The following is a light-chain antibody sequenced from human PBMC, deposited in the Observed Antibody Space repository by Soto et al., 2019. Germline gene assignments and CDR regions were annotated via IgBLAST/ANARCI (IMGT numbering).Light chain of an antibody. V-gene: IGLV1-40*01. CDR2: ANS. J-gene: IGLJ2*01. Sequence: VLTQPPSVSGAPGQRVTISCTGSTSNIGAGYDVHWYQQLPGTAPKLLIYANSNRPSGVPDRFSGSKSGTSASLAITGLQAEDEADYYCQSYDNSLSGWVFGGGTKLTVL. CDR3: QSYDNSLSGWV. CDR1: TSNIGAGYD.